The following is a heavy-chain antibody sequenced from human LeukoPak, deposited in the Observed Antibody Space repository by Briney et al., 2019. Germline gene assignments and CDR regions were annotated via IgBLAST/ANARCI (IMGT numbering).Heavy chain of an antibody. Sequence: GGSLRLSCAASGFTFTNAWMSWVRQAPGKGLEWVCRISPSSDGGTTNYAEPVKGRFSISRDDSENTLHLQMNRLKTDDTAVYYCTAGTWIQLWLVDYWGQGTLVTVSS. CDR1: GFTFTNAW. J-gene: IGHJ4*02. V-gene: IGHV3-15*01. CDR2: ISPSSDGGTT. CDR3: TAGTWIQLWLVDY. D-gene: IGHD5-18*01.